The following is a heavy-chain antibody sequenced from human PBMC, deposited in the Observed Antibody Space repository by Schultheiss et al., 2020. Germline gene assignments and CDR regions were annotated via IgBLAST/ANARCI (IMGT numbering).Heavy chain of an antibody. CDR1: GYTFTGYY. Sequence: GGSLRLSCKGSGYTFTGYYMHWVRQAPGQGLEWMGRINPNSGGTNYAQKFQGRVTMTRDTSISTAYMELSRLRSDDTAVYYCARSGHYGSGSFNWFDPWGQGTLVTVSS. J-gene: IGHJ5*02. CDR2: INPNSGGT. CDR3: ARSGHYGSGSFNWFDP. V-gene: IGHV1-2*06. D-gene: IGHD3-10*01.